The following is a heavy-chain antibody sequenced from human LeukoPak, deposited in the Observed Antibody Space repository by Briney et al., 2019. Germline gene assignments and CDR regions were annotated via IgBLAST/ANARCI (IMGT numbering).Heavy chain of an antibody. D-gene: IGHD2-15*01. Sequence: ASVKVSCKASGGTFSSYAISGVRQAPGQGLEWMGRIIPILGIANYAQKFQGRVTITADKSTSTAYMELSSLRSEDTAVYYCARSLDIVVVVAATRTVLDYYGMDVWGQGTTVTVSS. CDR2: IIPILGIA. J-gene: IGHJ6*02. V-gene: IGHV1-69*04. CDR1: GGTFSSYA. CDR3: ARSLDIVVVVAATRTVLDYYGMDV.